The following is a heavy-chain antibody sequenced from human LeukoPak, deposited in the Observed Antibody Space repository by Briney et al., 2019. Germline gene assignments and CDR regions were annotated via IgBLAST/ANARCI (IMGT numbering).Heavy chain of an antibody. D-gene: IGHD3-16*02. CDR2: ISSSGSTI. Sequence: GGSLRLSCAASGFTFSDYYMSWIRQAPGKGLEWVSYISSSGSTISYADSVKGRFTISRDNAKKSLYLQMNSLRAEDTAVYYCARVEGYVSEPGSYDYVWGSYRTCWFDPWGQGTLVTVSS. CDR1: GFTFSDYY. CDR3: ARVEGYVSEPGSYDYVWGSYRTCWFDP. J-gene: IGHJ5*02. V-gene: IGHV3-11*01.